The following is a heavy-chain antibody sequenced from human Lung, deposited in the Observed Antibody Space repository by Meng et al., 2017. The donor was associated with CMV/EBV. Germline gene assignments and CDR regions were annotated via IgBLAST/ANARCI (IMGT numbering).Heavy chain of an antibody. V-gene: IGHV3-53*01. J-gene: IGHJ6*01. CDR2: IYSGGST. CDR3: ARDSYGMAV. CDR1: GFTVSGNY. Sequence: GESLKISCAASGFTVSGNYMNWVRQAPGKGLGWVSVIYSGGSTDYADSVKGRFTISRDNSKNTLYLQTNSLRAEDTAVYYCARDSYGMAVLGQRDTVTVSS.